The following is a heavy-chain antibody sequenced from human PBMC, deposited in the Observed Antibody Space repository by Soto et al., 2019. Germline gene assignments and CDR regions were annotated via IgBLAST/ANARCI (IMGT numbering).Heavy chain of an antibody. D-gene: IGHD5-12*01. V-gene: IGHV3-33*01. CDR1: GFSFSTYG. J-gene: IGHJ4*02. CDR3: AREGYSGYFFDY. CDR2: ICHDGSNK. Sequence: QVLLVESGGGVVQPGRSLRLSCVASGFSFSTYGMHWVRQPPGKGLEWVAGICHDGSNKYYADSVQGRATISRDNSENTVYLEMNSLRGDDTAKYFCAREGYSGYFFDYWGQGTLVSVSS.